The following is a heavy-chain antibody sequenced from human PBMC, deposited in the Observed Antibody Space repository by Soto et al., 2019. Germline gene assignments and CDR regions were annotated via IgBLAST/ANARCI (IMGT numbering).Heavy chain of an antibody. J-gene: IGHJ4*02. CDR2: IAYDGTNT. CDR1: GFTFSNYG. CDR3: AKDGGTFFYDTSGYPLDY. Sequence: LRLSCAASGFTFSNYGMHWVRQAPGKGLEWGAIIAYDGTNTYYADSVKGRFTISRDNSKNTLYLQMNSLRDEDTAVYYCAKDGGTFFYDTSGYPLDYWGQGTLVTVSS. V-gene: IGHV3-30*18. D-gene: IGHD3-22*01.